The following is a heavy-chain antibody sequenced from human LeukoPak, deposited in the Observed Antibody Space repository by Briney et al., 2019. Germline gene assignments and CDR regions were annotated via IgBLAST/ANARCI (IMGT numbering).Heavy chain of an antibody. Sequence: PGGSLRLSCAASGFTFSSYGMHWVRQAPGKGLEWVAVIWYDGSNKYYADSVKGRFTISRDNSKNTLYLQMNSLRAEDTAVYYCARDADYYGSLKGPFAEIDFDYWGQGTLVTVSS. CDR3: ARDADYYGSLKGPFAEIDFDY. J-gene: IGHJ4*02. CDR2: IWYDGSNK. CDR1: GFTFSSYG. V-gene: IGHV3-33*01. D-gene: IGHD3-10*01.